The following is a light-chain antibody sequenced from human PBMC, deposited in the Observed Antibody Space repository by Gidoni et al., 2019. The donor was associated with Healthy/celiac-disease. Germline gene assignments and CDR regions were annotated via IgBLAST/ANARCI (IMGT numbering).Light chain of an antibody. V-gene: IGLV6-57*01. J-gene: IGLJ1*01. Sequence: NFMLTQPHSVSESPGKTVTISCTRSSGSIASNYVQWYQQRPGSSPTTVIYEDNQRPSGVPDRFSGSIDSFSNSASLTISGLKTEDEADYYCQSYDSSNYVFGTGTKVTVL. CDR1: SGSIASNY. CDR2: EDN. CDR3: QSYDSSNYV.